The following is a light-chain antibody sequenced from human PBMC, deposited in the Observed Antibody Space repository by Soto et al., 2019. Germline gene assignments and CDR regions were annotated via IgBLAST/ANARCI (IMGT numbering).Light chain of an antibody. CDR1: QGIANY. Sequence: DIQMTQSPSSLSASVGDRVTISCRASQGIANYLAWYQQKPGKVPELLIYAASTLHAGVPSRFSGSGSGTDFYLTISSLQPEDVASYYCQKYSSALWTFGQGTKVEIK. J-gene: IGKJ1*01. V-gene: IGKV1-27*01. CDR2: AAS. CDR3: QKYSSALWT.